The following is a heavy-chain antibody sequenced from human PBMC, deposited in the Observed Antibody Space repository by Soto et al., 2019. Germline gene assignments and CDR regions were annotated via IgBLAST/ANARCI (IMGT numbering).Heavy chain of an antibody. D-gene: IGHD2-15*01. J-gene: IGHJ5*02. CDR2: VHYSGNT. CDR3: ARQDRVVAEGRWFDP. Sequence: SETLSLTCTVSGYSISSGYHWAWIRQPPGKGLEWLGSVHYSGNTYYNPSLKSRLTISVDKSKNQFSLNLSSVTAADTAVYYCARQDRVVAEGRWFDPWGQGTMVTVSS. V-gene: IGHV4-38-2*02. CDR1: GYSISSGYH.